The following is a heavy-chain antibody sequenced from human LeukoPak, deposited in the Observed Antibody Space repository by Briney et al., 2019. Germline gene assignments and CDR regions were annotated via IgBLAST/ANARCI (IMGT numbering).Heavy chain of an antibody. D-gene: IGHD1-26*01. Sequence: GGSLRLSCAVSGFTFSSYSMNWVRQAPGKGLEWISYITSGSKIIYDADSVKGRFTISRDNAKKSLYLQMDSLRVEDTAVYYCARDYPGPTGFGMDVWGQGTTVIVSS. CDR1: GFTFSSYS. V-gene: IGHV3-48*04. J-gene: IGHJ6*02. CDR3: ARDYPGPTGFGMDV. CDR2: ITSGSKII.